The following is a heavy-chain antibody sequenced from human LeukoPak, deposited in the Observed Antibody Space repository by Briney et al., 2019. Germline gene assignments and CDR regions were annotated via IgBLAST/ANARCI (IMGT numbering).Heavy chain of an antibody. CDR3: ARASPYCSSTSCSFDY. J-gene: IGHJ4*02. D-gene: IGHD2-2*01. V-gene: IGHV5-51*01. Sequence: GESLKISCKGSGYSFTSYWIGWVRQLPGKGLEWMGIIYPGDSDTRYSPSFRGQVTLSADKSISTAYLQWSSLKASDTAMYYCARASPYCSSTSCSFDYWGQGTLVTVSS. CDR1: GYSFTSYW. CDR2: IYPGDSDT.